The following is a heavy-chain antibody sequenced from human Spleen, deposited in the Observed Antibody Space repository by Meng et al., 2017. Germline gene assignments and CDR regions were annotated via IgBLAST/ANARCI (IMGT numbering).Heavy chain of an antibody. V-gene: IGHV4-4*02. CDR2: MSHSGST. CDR3: ARGSFSSGWGI. CDR1: GGSISSSNW. Sequence: QVQLQELGQGLVKPSGTLSLTCAVSGGSISSSNWWTWVRQPPGKGLDWIGEMSHSGSTNYNPSLKSRVTISLDESKNQFSLKLNSVTAADTAIYYCARGSFSSGWGIWGQGTLVTVSS. D-gene: IGHD6-19*01. J-gene: IGHJ4*02.